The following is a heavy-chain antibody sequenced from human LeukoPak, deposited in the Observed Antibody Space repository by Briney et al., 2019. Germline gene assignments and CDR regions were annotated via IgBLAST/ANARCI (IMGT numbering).Heavy chain of an antibody. J-gene: IGHJ4*02. V-gene: IGHV1-24*01. Sequence: ASVKVSCKVSGYTLTELSMHWVRQAPGKGLEWMGGFDPEDGETIYAQKFQGRVTMTEDTSTDTAYMELSSLRSEDTAVYYCATVGGYYYDSSGYPFFDYWGQGTLVTVSS. CDR1: GYTLTELS. CDR2: FDPEDGET. D-gene: IGHD3-22*01. CDR3: ATVGGYYYDSSGYPFFDY.